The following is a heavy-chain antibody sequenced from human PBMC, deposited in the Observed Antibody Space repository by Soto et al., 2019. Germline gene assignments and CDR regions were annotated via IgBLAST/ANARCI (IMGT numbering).Heavy chain of an antibody. J-gene: IGHJ6*03. D-gene: IGHD6-13*01. CDR1: GGSISSYY. CDR3: ARDSRVGSSWYLNYYYYYMDV. Sequence: SETLSLTCTVSGGSISSYYWSWIRQPPGKGLEWIGYIYYSGSTNYNPSLKSRVTISVDTSKNQFSLKLSSVTAADTAVYYCARDSRVGSSWYLNYYYYYMDVWGKGTTVTVSS. CDR2: IYYSGST. V-gene: IGHV4-59*01.